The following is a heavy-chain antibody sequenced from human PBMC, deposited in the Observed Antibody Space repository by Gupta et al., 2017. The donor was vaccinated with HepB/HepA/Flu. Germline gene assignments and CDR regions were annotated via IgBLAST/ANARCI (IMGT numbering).Heavy chain of an antibody. D-gene: IGHD6-6*01. CDR2: IYWNDDK. J-gene: IGHJ4*02. V-gene: IGHV2-5*01. CDR3: AHRSSSFRRGDYFDY. CDR1: GFSLSTSGVG. Sequence: QITLNESGLTLVKPTQTLTLTCTFSGFSLSTSGVGVGWILQPPGKALELLALIYWNDDKRYSPSLKSRLTITKDTSKNQVVLTMTNMDPVDTATYYCAHRSSSFRRGDYFDYWGQGTLVTVSS.